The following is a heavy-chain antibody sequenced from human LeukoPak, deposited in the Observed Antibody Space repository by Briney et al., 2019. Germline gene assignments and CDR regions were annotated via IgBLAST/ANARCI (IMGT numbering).Heavy chain of an antibody. CDR2: INPNSGGT. CDR3: ARESVYYDSSGYTRGRFDY. CDR1: GGIFSSYA. D-gene: IGHD3-22*01. J-gene: IGHJ4*02. V-gene: IGHV1-2*02. Sequence: ASVKVSCKASGGIFSSYAISWVRQAPGQGLEWMGGINPNSGGTNYAQKFQGRVTMTRDTSISTAYMELSRLRSDDTDVYYCARESVYYDSSGYTRGRFDYWGQGTLVTVSS.